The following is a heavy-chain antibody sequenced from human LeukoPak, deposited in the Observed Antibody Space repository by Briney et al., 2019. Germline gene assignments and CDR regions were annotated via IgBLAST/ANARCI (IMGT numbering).Heavy chain of an antibody. D-gene: IGHD3-22*01. Sequence: SETLSLTCTVTDGSISGDYYYCGWIRQPPGKGLEWVASIHHNGRIYYNPSLKSRVTVSVDKSKNHLYLKLTSVTAADSGVYYCARHDNYDSSGFFEQWGQGTKVTVSS. V-gene: IGHV4-39*01. CDR2: IHHNGRI. J-gene: IGHJ4*02. CDR1: DGSISGDYYY. CDR3: ARHDNYDSSGFFEQ.